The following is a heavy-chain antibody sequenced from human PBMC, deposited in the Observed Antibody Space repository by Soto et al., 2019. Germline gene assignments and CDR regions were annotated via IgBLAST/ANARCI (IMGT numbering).Heavy chain of an antibody. CDR1: GFTFSNAW. D-gene: IGHD6-19*01. CDR3: TLDSSGWFGWFDS. J-gene: IGHJ5*01. CDR2: IKSKTDGGTT. V-gene: IGHV3-15*01. Sequence: GGSLRLSCAASGFTFSNAWMSWVRQAPGKGLEWVGRIKSKTDGGTTDYAAPVKGRFTISRDDSKNTLYLQMNSLKTEDTDVYYCTLDSSGWFGWFDSWGQGTLVTVS.